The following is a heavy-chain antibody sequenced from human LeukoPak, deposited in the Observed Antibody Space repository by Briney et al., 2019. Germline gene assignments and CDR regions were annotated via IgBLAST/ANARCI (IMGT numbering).Heavy chain of an antibody. CDR3: ARRGYSGYDPYYFDY. J-gene: IGHJ4*02. CDR2: TYSNGRT. Sequence: QSGGSLRLSCAASGFTVSSNYMSWVRQAPGKGLEWVSVTYSNGRTYYADSVKGRFTISRDISKNTLYLQMNSLRAEDTAVYYCARRGYSGYDPYYFDYWGQGTLVTVSS. CDR1: GFTVSSNY. V-gene: IGHV3-53*01. D-gene: IGHD5-12*01.